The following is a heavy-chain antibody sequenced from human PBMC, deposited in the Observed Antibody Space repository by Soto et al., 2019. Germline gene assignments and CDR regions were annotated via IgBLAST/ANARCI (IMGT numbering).Heavy chain of an antibody. Sequence: AXVKVSCKASGYTFTSYGISWVRQAPRQGLEWMGWISAYNGNTNYAQKLQGRVTMTTDTSTSTAYMELRSLRSDDTAVYYCARDRRFGYYYDSSGYGRWFDPWGQGTLVTVSS. CDR3: ARDRRFGYYYDSSGYGRWFDP. D-gene: IGHD3-22*01. V-gene: IGHV1-18*01. CDR2: ISAYNGNT. CDR1: GYTFTSYG. J-gene: IGHJ5*02.